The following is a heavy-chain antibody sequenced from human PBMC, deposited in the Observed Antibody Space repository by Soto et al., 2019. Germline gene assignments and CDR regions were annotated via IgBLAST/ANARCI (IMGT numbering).Heavy chain of an antibody. J-gene: IGHJ6*02. CDR2: IYYSGST. CDR1: GGSISSGGYY. V-gene: IGHV4-31*03. CDR3: ARARLDILTGPKFQPKYYGMDV. Sequence: SETLSLTCTVSGGSISSGGYYWSWIRQHPGKGLEWIGYIYYSGSTYYNPSLKSRVTISVDTSKNQFSLKLGSVTAADTAVYYCARARLDILTGPKFQPKYYGMDVWGQGTTVTVSS. D-gene: IGHD3-9*01.